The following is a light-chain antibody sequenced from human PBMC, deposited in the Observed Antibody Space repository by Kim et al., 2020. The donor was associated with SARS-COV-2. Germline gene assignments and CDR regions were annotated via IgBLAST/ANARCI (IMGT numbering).Light chain of an antibody. J-gene: IGKJ4*01. CDR2: AAS. Sequence: ASVGDRVTITCRARQSVSSNVSWYQQKPGKAPNLLIYAASSLEGGVPSRFSGSGSGTDFTLTISSLQPEDFATYYCQQSYNTPLTFGGGTKVDIK. CDR3: QQSYNTPLT. CDR1: QSVSSN. V-gene: IGKV1-39*01.